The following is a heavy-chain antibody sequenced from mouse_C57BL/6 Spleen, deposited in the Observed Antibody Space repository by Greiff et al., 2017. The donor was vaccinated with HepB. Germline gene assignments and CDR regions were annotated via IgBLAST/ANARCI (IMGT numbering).Heavy chain of an antibody. CDR3: PSQRLFYFDR. Sequence: QVQLQQPGTELVKPGASVKLSCKASGYTFTSYWMHWVKQRPGQGLEWIGNINPSNGGTNYNEKVKSKATLTVDKFSSTAYMQLSSLTSADSAVCYCPSQRLFYFDRWGPGPTLTVSS. CDR1: GYTFTSYW. D-gene: IGHD1-1*02. J-gene: IGHJ2*01. CDR2: INPSNGGT. V-gene: IGHV1-53*01.